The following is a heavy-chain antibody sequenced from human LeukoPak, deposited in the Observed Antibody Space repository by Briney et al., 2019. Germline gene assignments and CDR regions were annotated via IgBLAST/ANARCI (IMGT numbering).Heavy chain of an antibody. CDR3: AKSPVSSCRGSFCYPFDY. V-gene: IGHV3-23*01. J-gene: IGHJ4*02. CDR1: GFTFSTYA. D-gene: IGHD2-15*01. Sequence: GGSLRLSCAASGFTFSTYAMSWVRQIPGKGLEWVSAISGSDDGTYYADSVKGRFTISRDNSRNTLYLQMNPLRAEDTAVYFCAKSPVSSCRGSFCYPFDYWGQGNLVTVSS. CDR2: ISGSDDGT.